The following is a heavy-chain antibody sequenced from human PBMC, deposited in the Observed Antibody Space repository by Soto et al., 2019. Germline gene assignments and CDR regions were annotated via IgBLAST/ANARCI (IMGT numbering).Heavy chain of an antibody. V-gene: IGHV4-61*01. D-gene: IGHD3-10*01. Sequence: QLQLQESGPGLVKPSETLSLTCTVSGGSISSGSYHWNWIRQPPGKGLEWIGYIYYSGYTEYNPPLKSRVTISIDTSKHQFSLSLNSVTAAATAFYYCARGGLGFGESWGQGTLVTVSS. CDR2: IYYSGYT. CDR3: ARGGLGFGES. CDR1: GGSISSGSYH. J-gene: IGHJ5*02.